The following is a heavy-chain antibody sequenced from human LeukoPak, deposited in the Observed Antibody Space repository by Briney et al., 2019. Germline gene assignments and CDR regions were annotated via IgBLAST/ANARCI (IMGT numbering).Heavy chain of an antibody. CDR2: IYYSGST. D-gene: IGHD6-13*01. CDR3: ARHLELAAFNWFDP. CDR1: GGSISSYY. J-gene: IGHJ5*02. Sequence: SETLSLTCTVSGGSISSYYWSWIRQPPGKGLEWIGYIYYSGSTNYNPSLKSRVTISVDTSKNQFSLKLSSVTAADTAVYYCARHLELAAFNWFDPWGQGTLVTVSS. V-gene: IGHV4-59*08.